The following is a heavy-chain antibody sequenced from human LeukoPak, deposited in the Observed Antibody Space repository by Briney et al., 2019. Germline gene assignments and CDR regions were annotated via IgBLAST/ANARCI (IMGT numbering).Heavy chain of an antibody. D-gene: IGHD3-10*01. J-gene: IGHJ4*02. CDR2: IYTSGST. V-gene: IGHV4-61*02. CDR1: GGSISSGYYY. Sequence: PSQTLSLTCTVSGGSISSGYYYWSWIRQPAGKGLEWIGRIYTSGSTNYNPSLKSRVTMSVDTSKNQFSLKLSSVTAADTAVYYCARGRFGESIDYWGQGTLVTVSS. CDR3: ARGRFGESIDY.